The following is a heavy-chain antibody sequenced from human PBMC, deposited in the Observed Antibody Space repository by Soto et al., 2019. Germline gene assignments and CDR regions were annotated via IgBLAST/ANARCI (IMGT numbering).Heavy chain of an antibody. J-gene: IGHJ6*02. CDR3: AASIFYYGMDV. V-gene: IGHV5-51*01. Sequence: GESLKISCKGSGYTFTNYWIGWVRQMPGKGLEWMGIIYPGDSDTKYNPSFQGQVTISADKSITTTYLQWSSPKASDTAIYYCAASIFYYGMDVWGQGTTVNVSS. CDR2: IYPGDSDT. CDR1: GYTFTNYW.